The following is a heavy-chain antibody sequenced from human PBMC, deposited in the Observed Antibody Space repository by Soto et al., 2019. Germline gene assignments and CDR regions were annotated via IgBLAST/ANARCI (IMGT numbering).Heavy chain of an antibody. J-gene: IGHJ6*02. V-gene: IGHV1-69*13. D-gene: IGHD6-19*01. Sequence: SVKVSCKASRVAFSKFIVTWVRQAPRLGLEWVGGIIPIFGTENYAQKFQGRVRITADESTSTSYMEVNNLSSEDTAVYYCAKVRYSSPMGYYYGMDVWGQGTTVTVSS. CDR1: RVAFSKFI. CDR3: AKVRYSSPMGYYYGMDV. CDR2: IIPIFGTE.